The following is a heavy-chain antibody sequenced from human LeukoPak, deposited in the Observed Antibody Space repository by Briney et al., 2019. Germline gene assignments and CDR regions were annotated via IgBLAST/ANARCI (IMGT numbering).Heavy chain of an antibody. J-gene: IGHJ4*02. CDR2: IKSKTDGGTT. V-gene: IGHV3-15*01. D-gene: IGHD3-10*01. Sequence: GGSLRLPCAASGFTFSNAWMSWVRQAPGKGLEWVGRIKSKTDGGTTDYAAPVKGRFVISRDDSKNTLYLQMDSLKTEDTAVYYCTTPLMYYDGSGTDYNHRLDYWGQGTLVTVSS. CDR3: TTPLMYYDGSGTDYNHRLDY. CDR1: GFTFSNAW.